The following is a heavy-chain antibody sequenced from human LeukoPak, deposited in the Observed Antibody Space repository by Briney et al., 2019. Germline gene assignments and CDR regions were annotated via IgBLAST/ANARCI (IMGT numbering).Heavy chain of an antibody. Sequence: SETLSLTCAVYGASFSVNYWSWIRQPPGKGLERIGEINGSGSTNYNPSLKSQVTISVDTSKNQFSLKVSSVTAADTAVHYCSRGELLLSNYYYYYMDVWGKGTTVTVSS. D-gene: IGHD2-15*01. CDR3: SRGELLLSNYYYYYMDV. J-gene: IGHJ6*03. V-gene: IGHV4-34*01. CDR2: INGSGST. CDR1: GASFSVNY.